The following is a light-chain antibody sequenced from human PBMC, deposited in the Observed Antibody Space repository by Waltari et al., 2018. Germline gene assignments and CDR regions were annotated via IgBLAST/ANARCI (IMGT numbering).Light chain of an antibody. Sequence: DIQLTQSPSFLSASVGDRVTITCRASQDITHYLAWYQVKSGKAPKLLIYKASTLQSGVPSRFSGRGSGTDFTLTISSLQPEDFATYYCQQYNSYPLTFGGGTKVEIK. V-gene: IGKV1-9*01. J-gene: IGKJ4*01. CDR3: QQYNSYPLT. CDR1: QDITHY. CDR2: KAS.